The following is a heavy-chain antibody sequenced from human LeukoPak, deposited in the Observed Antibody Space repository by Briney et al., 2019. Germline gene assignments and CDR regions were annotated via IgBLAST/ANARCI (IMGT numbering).Heavy chain of an antibody. D-gene: IGHD6-19*01. J-gene: IGHJ6*03. CDR3: AKDGGWYELYYMDV. Sequence: GGALILSCTAPGFTFSTYPMHSVRQAPGKGLEWVAFIRTDCSHNYYADYVKGLFRISRENSEKTLFLEMNSLRPEETAVYYCAKDGGWYELYYMDVWGTGTMVTVSS. CDR1: GFTFSTYP. V-gene: IGHV3-30*02. CDR2: IRTDCSHN.